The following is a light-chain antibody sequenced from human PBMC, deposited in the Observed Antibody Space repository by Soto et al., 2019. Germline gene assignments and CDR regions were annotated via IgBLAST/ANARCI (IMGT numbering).Light chain of an antibody. CDR2: DTS. V-gene: IGKV3-11*01. CDR1: QSVSGY. J-gene: IGKJ5*01. Sequence: EIVLAQSPATLSLSPGERATVSCRASQSVSGYLAWYQQRPGQAPRLLIYDTSDRATGIPARFSGSGSGTDFTLTVSNLEPEDFAVYYCQQRTNWPLTFGQGTRLEIK. CDR3: QQRTNWPLT.